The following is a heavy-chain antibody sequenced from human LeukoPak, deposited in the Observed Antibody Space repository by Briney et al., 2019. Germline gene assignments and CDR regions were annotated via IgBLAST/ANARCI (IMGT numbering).Heavy chain of an antibody. CDR1: GFTFSSYA. J-gene: IGHJ6*02. CDR3: AKTGEFLLRFGELPMDV. D-gene: IGHD3-10*01. V-gene: IGHV3-23*01. CDR2: ISGSGGST. Sequence: GGSLRLSCAASGFTFSSYAMSWVRQAPGKGLEWVSAISGSGGSTYYADSVKGRFTISRDNSKNTLYLQMNSLRAEDTAVYYCAKTGEFLLRFGELPMDVWGQGTTVTVSS.